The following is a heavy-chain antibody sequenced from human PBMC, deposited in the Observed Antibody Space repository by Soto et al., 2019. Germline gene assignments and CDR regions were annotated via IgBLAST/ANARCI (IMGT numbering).Heavy chain of an antibody. V-gene: IGHV1-46*01. D-gene: IGHD3-22*01. CDR2: INPSGGST. CDR1: GYTFTSYY. Sequence: ASVKVSCKASGYTFTSYYMHWVRQAPGQGLEWMGIINPSGGSTSYAQKFQGRVTTTRDTSTSTVYMELSSLRSEDTAVYYCATTPPYYYDSSGSLDYWGQGTLVTVSS. CDR3: ATTPPYYYDSSGSLDY. J-gene: IGHJ4*02.